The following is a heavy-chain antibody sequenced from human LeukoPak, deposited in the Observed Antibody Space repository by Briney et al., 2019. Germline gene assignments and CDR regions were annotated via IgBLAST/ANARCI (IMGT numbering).Heavy chain of an antibody. CDR3: ARYNYDFWSGYSKWFDP. CDR1: GGSFSSSY. D-gene: IGHD3-3*01. Sequence: SETLSLTCAVYGGSFSSSYWSWIRQPPGKGLEWIGYIYYSGSTNYNPSLKSRVTISVDTSKNQFSLKLSSVTAADTAVYYCARYNYDFWSGYSKWFDPWGQGTLVTVSS. J-gene: IGHJ5*02. V-gene: IGHV4-59*01. CDR2: IYYSGST.